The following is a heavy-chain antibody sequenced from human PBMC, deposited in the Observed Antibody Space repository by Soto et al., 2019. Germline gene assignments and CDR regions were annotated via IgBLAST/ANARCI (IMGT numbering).Heavy chain of an antibody. D-gene: IGHD2-15*01. Sequence: ASVKVSCKASGYTFTSYNINWVRQATGQGLECLGWMNPNSGITGYAQKLQGRVTMTTDTSTSTAYMELRSLRSDDTAVYYCARGHCSGGSCYSGPWDPWGQGTLVTVSS. J-gene: IGHJ5*02. V-gene: IGHV1-8*01. CDR2: MNPNSGIT. CDR3: ARGHCSGGSCYSGPWDP. CDR1: GYTFTSYN.